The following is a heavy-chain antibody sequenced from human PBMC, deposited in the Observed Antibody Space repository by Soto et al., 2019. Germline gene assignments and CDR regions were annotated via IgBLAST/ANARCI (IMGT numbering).Heavy chain of an antibody. J-gene: IGHJ4*02. CDR2: IYWDDDK. Sequence: SGPTLVNPTQTLTLTCTFSGFSLSTSGVGVGWIRQPPGKALEWLALIYWDDDKRYSPSLKSRLTITKGTSKNPVVLTITNMDPVDTATYYCAHRNPGYDAFYYWGQGTLVTVSS. V-gene: IGHV2-5*02. CDR1: GFSLSTSGVG. CDR3: AHRNPGYDAFYY. D-gene: IGHD5-12*01.